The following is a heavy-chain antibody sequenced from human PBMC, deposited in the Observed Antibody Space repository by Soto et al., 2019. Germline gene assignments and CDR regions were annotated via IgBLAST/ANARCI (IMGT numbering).Heavy chain of an antibody. CDR1: GFTFGVYT. CDR3: TRIKEWLIRRRFHYCGMDV. D-gene: IGHD6-19*01. CDR2: IRSTIYGAPT. V-gene: IGHV3-49*04. J-gene: IGHJ6*02. Sequence: GGSLRLSCTGSGFTFGVYTMSWVRQAPGKGLEWVGSIRSTIYGAPTDVAASVRDRFTISRDDSNDSTYLDMNSLRTEDAGVYYCTRIKEWLIRRRFHYCGMDVWGQGTTVTSP.